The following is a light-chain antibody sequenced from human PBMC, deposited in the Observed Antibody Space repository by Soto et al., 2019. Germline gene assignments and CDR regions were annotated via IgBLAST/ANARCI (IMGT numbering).Light chain of an antibody. J-gene: IGLJ2*01. V-gene: IGLV1-40*01. CDR1: SSNIGTNYD. CDR2: GNH. CDR3: QSYDSSLSGVV. Sequence: QSVLTQPPSVSGAPGQRVTISCTGSSSNIGTNYDVHWYKHLPGTAPKLLMYGNHNRPSGVPDRFSGSKSGTSASLAITGLQAEDEADYYCQSYDSSLSGVVFGGGTKVTVL.